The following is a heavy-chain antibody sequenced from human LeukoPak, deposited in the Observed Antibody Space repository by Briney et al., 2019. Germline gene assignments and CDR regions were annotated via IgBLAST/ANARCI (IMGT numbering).Heavy chain of an antibody. CDR1: GGSIISDNYY. V-gene: IGHV4-61*02. Sequence: SETLSLTCTVSGGSIISDNYYWSWIRQPAGKGLEWIGRIYTSGNTNYNPSLKSRVTISVDTSKNQFFLKLSSVTAADTAMYYCAREAYNYGSGSYYNGAEWFDPWGQGTLVTASS. D-gene: IGHD3-10*01. CDR2: IYTSGNT. J-gene: IGHJ5*02. CDR3: AREAYNYGSGSYYNGAEWFDP.